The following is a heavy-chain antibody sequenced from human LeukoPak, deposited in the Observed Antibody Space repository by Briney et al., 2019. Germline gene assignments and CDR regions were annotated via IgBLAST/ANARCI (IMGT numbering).Heavy chain of an antibody. D-gene: IGHD3-22*01. Sequence: GSLRLSCAASGFTFSSYWMHWVRQPPGKGLVWVSRINGDGSSTIYADSVKGRFTISRDNAKNSLYLQMNSLRAEDTAVYYCARPLDSNGYYYGVFDYWGQGTLVTVSS. CDR1: GFTFSSYW. CDR3: ARPLDSNGYYYGVFDY. V-gene: IGHV3-74*01. CDR2: INGDGSST. J-gene: IGHJ4*02.